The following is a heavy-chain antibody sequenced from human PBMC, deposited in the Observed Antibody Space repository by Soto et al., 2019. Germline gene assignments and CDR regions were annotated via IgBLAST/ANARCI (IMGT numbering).Heavy chain of an antibody. CDR2: IFYSGDT. CDR1: GASVNTGDHY. D-gene: IGHD1-7*01. V-gene: IGHV4-30-4*01. J-gene: IGHJ1*01. Sequence: VQLQGSGPGLVKPSQTLSLTCTVSGASVNTGDHYWSYIRQPPGKGLEWLGYIFYSGDTYYNPALKSQATISLNTSRKQFSLTLTSATDADTAVYYCVGTGTTDDFWGQGTMVAVSA. CDR3: VGTGTTDDF.